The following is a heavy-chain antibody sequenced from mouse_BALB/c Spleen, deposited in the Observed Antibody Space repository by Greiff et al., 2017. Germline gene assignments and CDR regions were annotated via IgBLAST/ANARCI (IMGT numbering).Heavy chain of an antibody. CDR2: ISYDGSN. Sequence: EVKLQESGPGLVKPSQSLSLTCSVTGYSITSGYYWNWIRQFPGNKLEWMGYISYDGSNNYNPSLKNRISITRDTSKNQFFLKLNSVTTEDTATYYCASREGRDGYYVGYFDVWGAGTTVTVSS. CDR3: ASREGRDGYYVGYFDV. CDR1: GYSITSGYY. V-gene: IGHV3-6*02. D-gene: IGHD2-3*01. J-gene: IGHJ1*01.